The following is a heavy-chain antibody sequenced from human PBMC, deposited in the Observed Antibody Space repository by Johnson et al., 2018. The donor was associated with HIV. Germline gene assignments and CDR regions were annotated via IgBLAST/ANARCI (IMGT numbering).Heavy chain of an antibody. D-gene: IGHD2-21*01. CDR3: ARTGRLFDAFDI. Sequence: VQLVESGGGVVQPWGSLRLSCAASGFTFSNAWMSWVRQAPGKGLEWVGRTKNKANSYTTEYAASVKGRFTISRDNAKNSLYLQMNSLRTEDTALYYCARTGRLFDAFDIWGQGTMVTVSS. CDR2: TKNKANSYTT. J-gene: IGHJ3*02. V-gene: IGHV3-72*01. CDR1: GFTFSNAW.